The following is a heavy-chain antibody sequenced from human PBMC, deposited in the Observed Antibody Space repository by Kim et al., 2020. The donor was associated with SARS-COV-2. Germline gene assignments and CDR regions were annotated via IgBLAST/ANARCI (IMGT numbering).Heavy chain of an antibody. CDR3: ARTYSGSYYGYFDY. J-gene: IGHJ4*02. CDR2: ISYDGSNK. CDR1: GFTFSSYA. Sequence: GGSLRLSCAASGFTFSSYAMHWVRQAPGKGLEWVAVISYDGSNKYYADSVKGRFTISRDNSKNTLYLQMNSLRAEDTAVYYCARTYSGSYYGYFDYWGQGTLVTVSS. D-gene: IGHD1-26*01. V-gene: IGHV3-30*04.